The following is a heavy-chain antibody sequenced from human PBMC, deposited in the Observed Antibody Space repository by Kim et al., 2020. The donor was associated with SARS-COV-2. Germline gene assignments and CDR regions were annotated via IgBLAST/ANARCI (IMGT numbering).Heavy chain of an antibody. Sequence: GESLKISCKGSGYSFTSYWISWVRQMPGKGLEWMGRIDPSDSYTNYSPSFQGHVTISADKSISTAYLQWSSLKASDTAMYYCARSIAAAGMYYYYGMDVWGQGTTVTVSS. CDR2: IDPSDSYT. J-gene: IGHJ6*02. CDR1: GYSFTSYW. CDR3: ARSIAAAGMYYYYGMDV. V-gene: IGHV5-10-1*01. D-gene: IGHD6-13*01.